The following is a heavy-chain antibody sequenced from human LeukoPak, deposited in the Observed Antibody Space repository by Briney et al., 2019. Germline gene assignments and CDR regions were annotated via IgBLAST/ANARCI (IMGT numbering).Heavy chain of an antibody. J-gene: IGHJ4*02. D-gene: IGHD6-19*01. Sequence: PGGSLRLSCAASGFTFSSYGMSWVRQAPGKRLEWVSAISTSGGSTYYADSVKGRFTISRDNSKNTLYLQMNSLRVEDTAYYYCARQSGWYVGSDYCGEGTLVTVSS. CDR2: ISTSGGST. CDR3: ARQSGWYVGSDY. CDR1: GFTFSSYG. V-gene: IGHV3-23*01.